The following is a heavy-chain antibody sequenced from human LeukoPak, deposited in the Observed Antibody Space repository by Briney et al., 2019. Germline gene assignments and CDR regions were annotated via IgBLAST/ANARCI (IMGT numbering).Heavy chain of an antibody. D-gene: IGHD6-13*01. CDR1: GFTFSNYA. CDR2: ISGSGGST. J-gene: IGHJ4*02. Sequence: GGSLRLSCAASGFTFSNYAMSWVRQAPGKGLEWVSAISGSGGSTYYADSVKGRFTISRDNSKNTLYLQMNSLRAEDTAVYYCAKAHHSGYDSSWYNWDTNWGQGTLVTVSS. CDR3: AKAHHSGYDSSWYNWDTN. V-gene: IGHV3-23*01.